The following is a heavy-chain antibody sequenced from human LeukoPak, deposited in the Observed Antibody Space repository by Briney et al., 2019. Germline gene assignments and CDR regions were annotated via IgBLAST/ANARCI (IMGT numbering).Heavy chain of an antibody. D-gene: IGHD2-2*01. CDR3: ASFGPMLGYCSSTSCQDY. Sequence: SETLSLTCAVSGGSISSSNWWSWVRQPPGKGLEWIGEIYHSGSTNYNPSLKSRVTISVDKSKNQFSLELSSVTAADTAVYYCASFGPMLGYCSSTSCQDYWGQGTLVTVSS. J-gene: IGHJ4*02. V-gene: IGHV4-4*02. CDR2: IYHSGST. CDR1: GGSISSSNW.